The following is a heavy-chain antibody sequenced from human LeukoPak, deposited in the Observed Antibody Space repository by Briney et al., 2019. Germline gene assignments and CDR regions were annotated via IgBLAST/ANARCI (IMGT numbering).Heavy chain of an antibody. CDR1: GFTFSSYA. CDR2: ISGSGGST. V-gene: IGHV3-23*01. Sequence: PGGSLRLSCAASGFTFSSYAMSWVRQAPGKGLEWVSAISGSGGSTYYADSVKGRFTISRDNSKNTLYLQMNSLRAEDTAVYYCAKDRSCINDVRHGDFDYWGQGTLVTVSS. D-gene: IGHD2-8*01. CDR3: AKDRSCINDVRHGDFDY. J-gene: IGHJ4*02.